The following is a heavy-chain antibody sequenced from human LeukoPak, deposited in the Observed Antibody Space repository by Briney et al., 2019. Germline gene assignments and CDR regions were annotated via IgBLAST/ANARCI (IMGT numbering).Heavy chain of an antibody. CDR2: IYYSGST. D-gene: IGHD1-26*01. J-gene: IGHJ4*02. V-gene: IGHV4-59*01. Sequence: SETLSLTCTVSGGSISSYYWSWIRQPPGKGLEWIGYIYYSGSTNYNPSLKSRVTISVDTSKNQFSLKLSSVTAADTAVYYCARERREQLLPPYTRLVTYFDYWGQGTLVTVSS. CDR1: GGSISSYY. CDR3: ARERREQLLPPYTRLVTYFDY.